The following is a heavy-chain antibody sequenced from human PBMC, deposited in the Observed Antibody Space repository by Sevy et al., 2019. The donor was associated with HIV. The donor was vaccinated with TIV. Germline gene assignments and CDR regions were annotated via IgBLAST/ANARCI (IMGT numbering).Heavy chain of an antibody. J-gene: IGHJ4*02. CDR3: ARGTGLLGRGAYYFDY. Sequence: GGSLRLSCATSAFTFSTYYMNWVRQAPGKGLEWVSSISSGGDTISYAEPVRGRFTISRDNAKSSLYLQMNSLRDEDTAVYYCARGTGLLGRGAYYFDYWGQGSLVTVSS. D-gene: IGHD3-22*01. V-gene: IGHV3-48*02. CDR2: ISSGGDTI. CDR1: AFTFSTYY.